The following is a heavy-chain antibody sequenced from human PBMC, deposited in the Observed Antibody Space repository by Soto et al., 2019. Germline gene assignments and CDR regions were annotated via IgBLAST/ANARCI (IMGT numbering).Heavy chain of an antibody. J-gene: IGHJ4*02. CDR1: GYTFTSYG. CDR2: LSAYNGNT. D-gene: IGHD3-10*01. CDR3: AFSKRAYGSGCYCSF. Sequence: QVQLVQSGAEVKKPGASVKVSCKASGYTFTSYGISWVRQAPGQGLEWMGWLSAYNGNTNYAQKLQGRVTMTTDTSTSTAYMELRSLRSDDTAVYYCAFSKRAYGSGCYCSFWGQGTLVTVSS. V-gene: IGHV1-18*01.